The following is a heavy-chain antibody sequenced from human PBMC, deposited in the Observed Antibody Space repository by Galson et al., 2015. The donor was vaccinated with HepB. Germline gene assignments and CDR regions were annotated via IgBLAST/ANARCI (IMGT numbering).Heavy chain of an antibody. Sequence: SVKVSCKASGFTFTRSAVKWVRQARGQRLERMGWIVIGNGNTNYPQKFQDRVTITRDMSTDTVYMELSSLRAEDTAVYYCGADSGCSSVNGQPYIFGCWGQGTLVTVSP. CDR1: GFTFTRSA. D-gene: IGHD5/OR15-5a*01. CDR3: GADSGCSSVNGQPYIFGC. J-gene: IGHJ4*02. CDR2: IVIGNGNT. V-gene: IGHV1-58*01.